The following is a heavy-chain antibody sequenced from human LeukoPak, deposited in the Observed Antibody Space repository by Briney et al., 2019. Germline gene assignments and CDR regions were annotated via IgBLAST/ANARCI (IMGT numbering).Heavy chain of an antibody. CDR1: GLTFTNHG. V-gene: IGHV3-30*02. D-gene: IGHD4-23*01. CDR2: VRNDGFDT. J-gene: IGHJ4*02. CDR3: ARDRGKDYFGD. Sequence: GGSLRLSCVTSGLTFTNHGFHWLRQAADKGLEWVAFVRNDGFDTYHSNSVEGRFSISRDDSKNTVYLQMNSLRAEDTALYYCARDRGKDYFGDWGQGTQVTASS.